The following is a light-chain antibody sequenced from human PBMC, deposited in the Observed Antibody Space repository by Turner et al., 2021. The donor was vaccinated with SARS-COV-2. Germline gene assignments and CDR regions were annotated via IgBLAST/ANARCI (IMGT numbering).Light chain of an antibody. J-gene: IGKJ2*01. V-gene: IGKV3-15*01. CDR1: QSVSSN. CDR3: QQYYNWPPYT. CDR2: GTS. Sequence: ELVMTQSPATLSVSPGDRATLPCRASQSVSSNLAWYQQKPGQAPRLLIYGTSTRATGIPARFSGSGSGTEFTLTISSLQSEDFAVYYCQQYYNWPPYTFGQGTKLEIK.